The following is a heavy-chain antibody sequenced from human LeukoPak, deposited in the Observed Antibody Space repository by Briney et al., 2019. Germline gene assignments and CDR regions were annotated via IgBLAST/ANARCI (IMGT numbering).Heavy chain of an antibody. CDR2: ISGSGGST. V-gene: IGHV3-23*01. D-gene: IGHD5-12*01. CDR1: GFTFSSYA. J-gene: IGHJ4*02. CDR3: ARTEHIVAIRGYYFDY. Sequence: GGSLRLSCAASGFTFSSYAMSWVRQAPGKGLEWVSAISGSGGSTYYADSVKGRFTISRDNSKNTLYLQMSSLRAEGTAVYYCARTEHIVAIRGYYFDYWGQGTLVTVSS.